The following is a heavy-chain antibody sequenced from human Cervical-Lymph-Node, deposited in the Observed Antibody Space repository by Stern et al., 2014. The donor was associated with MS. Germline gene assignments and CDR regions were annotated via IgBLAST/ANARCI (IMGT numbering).Heavy chain of an antibody. Sequence: VQLVESGGGVVQPGRSLSLSCVASGFTFSTYAMHWVRQAPGKGLEWVAFVSYDGTQRNSTDSVKARFTIFRDNSKNTLYLHMNSLRDEDTAVYFCARGGRGVGLEYWGQGALVTVSS. D-gene: IGHD3-10*01. V-gene: IGHV3-30-3*01. CDR1: GFTFSTYA. CDR3: ARGGRGVGLEY. J-gene: IGHJ4*02. CDR2: VSYDGTQR.